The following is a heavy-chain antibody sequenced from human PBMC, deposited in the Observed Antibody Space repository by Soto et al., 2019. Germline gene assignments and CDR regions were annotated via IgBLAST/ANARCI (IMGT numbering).Heavy chain of an antibody. CDR1: GVSLASGNW. J-gene: IGHJ4*02. CDR2: IFHDGTA. V-gene: IGHV4-4*02. D-gene: IGHD3-10*01. CDR3: ARLVYDTRLNYMYFDF. Sequence: SETLSLTCAVSGVSLASGNWWTWVRQSPQRGLEYIGEIFHDGTANYYPSFERRVAMSVDTSRNQFSLKLTSVTAADTAVYFCARLVYDTRLNYMYFDFWGPGTLVTVSS.